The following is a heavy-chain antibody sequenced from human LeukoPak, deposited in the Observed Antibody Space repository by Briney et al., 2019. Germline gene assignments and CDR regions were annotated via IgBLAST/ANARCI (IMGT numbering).Heavy chain of an antibody. D-gene: IGHD5-18*01. J-gene: IGHJ3*02. V-gene: IGHV3-30*03. CDR1: GFTFSSYG. CDR3: ARHVGGYSYGLNAFDI. CDR2: ISYDGSNK. Sequence: GGSLRLSCAASGFTFSSYGMHWVRQAPGKGLEWVAVISYDGSNKYYADSVKGRFTISRDNSKNTLYLQMNSLRAEDTAVYYCARHVGGYSYGLNAFDIWGQGTMVTVSS.